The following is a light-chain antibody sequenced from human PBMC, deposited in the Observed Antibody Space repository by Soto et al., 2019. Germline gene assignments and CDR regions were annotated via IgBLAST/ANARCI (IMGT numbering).Light chain of an antibody. CDR1: QSVGSN. CDR3: QQYNNWPRT. J-gene: IGKJ1*01. CDR2: GAS. V-gene: IGKV3-15*01. Sequence: EIVMTQSPATLSVSPGERDTLSCRASQSVGSNLAWYQQKPGQAPRLLIYGASTRATGIPARFSGSGSWTEFTRPSSSHQSEYFEVYYCQQYNNWPRTFGQGTKVEIK.